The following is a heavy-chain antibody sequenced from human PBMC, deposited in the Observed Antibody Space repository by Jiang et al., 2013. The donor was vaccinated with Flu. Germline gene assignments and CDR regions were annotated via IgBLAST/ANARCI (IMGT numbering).Heavy chain of an antibody. CDR2: IHYSGST. CDR1: GGSISSSSYY. V-gene: IGHV4-39*01. J-gene: IGHJ4*02. Sequence: KPSETLSLTCTVSGGSISSSSYYWGWIRQPPGKGLEWIGSIHYSGSTYYNPSLKSRVTISVDTSKNQFSLKLSSVPAADTAVYYCASLSRLWLRAFDYWGQGTLVTVSS. D-gene: IGHD5-12*01. CDR3: ASLSRLWLRAFDY.